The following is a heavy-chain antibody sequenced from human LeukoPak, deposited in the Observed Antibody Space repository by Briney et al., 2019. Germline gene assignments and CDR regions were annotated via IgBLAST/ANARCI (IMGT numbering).Heavy chain of an antibody. CDR1: GFTFSTYV. V-gene: IGHV3-23*01. J-gene: IGHJ4*02. CDR3: SKIGDGWNHLSLFDF. D-gene: IGHD1-14*01. Sequence: GGSLRLSCAASGFTFSTYVMSWVRQAPGKGLELVSDISASGGSADYADSVKGRFTFSRDNSKNTLYLQMNSLRAEDTAVYHFSKIGDGWNHLSLFDFWGQGALVTVSS. CDR2: ISASGGSA.